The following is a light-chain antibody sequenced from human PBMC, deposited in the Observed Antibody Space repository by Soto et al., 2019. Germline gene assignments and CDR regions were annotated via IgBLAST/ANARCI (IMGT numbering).Light chain of an antibody. CDR2: DAS. V-gene: IGKV3-11*01. CDR1: RSISSH. Sequence: DIVLTQSPATLSLSPGESATLSCRASRSISSHLAWYQQKPGQAPRLLIHDASNRATGIPARFSGSGSGTDFTLTISRLEPEDFAVYYCQQYDSSPKTFGQGTKVDIK. CDR3: QQYDSSPKT. J-gene: IGKJ1*01.